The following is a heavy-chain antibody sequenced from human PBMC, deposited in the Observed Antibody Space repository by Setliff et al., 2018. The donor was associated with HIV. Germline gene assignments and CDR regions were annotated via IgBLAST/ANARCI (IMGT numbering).Heavy chain of an antibody. CDR2: IYWNNNK. D-gene: IGHD1-1*01. Sequence: ESGPTLVNPPPTLTLTCTFSGLSLSTSGVGVGWIRQSPGKALEWLAFIYWNNNKHYSTSLKSRLTVTKDTSKNRVVFTMTNMDPVDTATYYCAYSGRQLRGPYFDFWGQGTPVTVSS. CDR1: GLSLSTSGVG. V-gene: IGHV2-5*01. J-gene: IGHJ4*02. CDR3: AYSGRQLRGPYFDF.